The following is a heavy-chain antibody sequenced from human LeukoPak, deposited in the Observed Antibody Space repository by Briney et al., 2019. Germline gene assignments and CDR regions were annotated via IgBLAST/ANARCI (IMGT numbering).Heavy chain of an antibody. Sequence: PSETLSLTCAVSGYSISSGYYWGWIRQPPGKGLEWIGSIYHSGSTYYNPSLKSRVTISVDTSKNQFSLKLSSVTAADTAVYYCASYNMIVVCWGQGTLVTVFS. CDR3: ASYNMIVVC. V-gene: IGHV4-38-2*01. J-gene: IGHJ4*02. CDR2: IYHSGST. D-gene: IGHD3-22*01. CDR1: GYSISSGYY.